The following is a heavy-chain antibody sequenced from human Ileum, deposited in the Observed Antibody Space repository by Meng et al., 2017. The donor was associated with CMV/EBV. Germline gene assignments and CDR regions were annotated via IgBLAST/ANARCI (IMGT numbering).Heavy chain of an antibody. V-gene: IGHV1-8*01. CDR2: MNSETGNT. D-gene: IGHD2-15*01. Sequence: ASVKVSCKASGYTFISHDINWVRQATGQGLEWMGWMNSETGNTGHAQRSQGRVTMTRDTSTSTAYMELSSLRSEDTAVYYCMRGAVSGGRDWFDPWGQGTLVTVSS. CDR1: GYTFISHD. J-gene: IGHJ5*02. CDR3: MRGAVSGGRDWFDP.